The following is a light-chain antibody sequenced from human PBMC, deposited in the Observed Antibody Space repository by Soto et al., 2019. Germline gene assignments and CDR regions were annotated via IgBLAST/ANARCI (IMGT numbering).Light chain of an antibody. CDR3: QQANSFPYT. CDR2: AAS. Sequence: DIQMTQSPSSVSASVGDRVTITCRASQGISSWVAWYQQKPGKAPNSLIYAASSLQSGVPSRFTGSGSGTDFTLTISSLQPEDFATYYCQQANSFPYTFGQGTKLEIK. J-gene: IGKJ2*01. V-gene: IGKV1-12*01. CDR1: QGISSW.